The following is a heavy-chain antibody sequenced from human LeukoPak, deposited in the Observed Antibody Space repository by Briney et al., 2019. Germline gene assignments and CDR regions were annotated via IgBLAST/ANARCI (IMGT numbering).Heavy chain of an antibody. CDR2: IYHSGST. J-gene: IGHJ4*02. D-gene: IGHD4-17*01. CDR3: ARDMHGEGFDY. Sequence: SETLSLTCTVSGYSISSGYYWGWIRQPPGKGLEWIGSIYHSGSTYYNPSLKSRVTISVDTSKNQFSLKLSSVTAADTAVYYCARDMHGEGFDYWGQGTLVTVSS. CDR1: GYSISSGYY. V-gene: IGHV4-38-2*02.